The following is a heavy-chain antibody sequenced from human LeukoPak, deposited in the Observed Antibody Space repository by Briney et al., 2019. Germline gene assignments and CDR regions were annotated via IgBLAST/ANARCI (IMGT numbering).Heavy chain of an antibody. V-gene: IGHV5-51*01. D-gene: IGHD6-19*01. CDR1: GYRFTSYW. Sequence: GDSLTISCKGSGYRFTSYWIGWVRQMLVKGLEWMGIIYPGDSDTRYSPSFQGQVTISADKSISTAYLQWSSLKASDTAMYYCARAESRGWYHYWGQGTLVTVSS. CDR2: IYPGDSDT. CDR3: ARAESRGWYHY. J-gene: IGHJ4*02.